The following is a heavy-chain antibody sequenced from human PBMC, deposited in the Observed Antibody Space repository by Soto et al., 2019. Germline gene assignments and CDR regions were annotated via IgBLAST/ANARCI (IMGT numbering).Heavy chain of an antibody. Sequence: ASVEVSCKASGYTFASYCISWVLQAPGQGLEWMGWISAYNGNTNYAQKLQGRVTMTTDTSTSTAYMELRSLRSDDTAVYYCARGSSVAGRNNWFDPWGQGTLVTAPQ. CDR3: ARGSSVAGRNNWFDP. J-gene: IGHJ5*02. D-gene: IGHD6-19*01. V-gene: IGHV1-18*01. CDR1: GYTFASYC. CDR2: ISAYNGNT.